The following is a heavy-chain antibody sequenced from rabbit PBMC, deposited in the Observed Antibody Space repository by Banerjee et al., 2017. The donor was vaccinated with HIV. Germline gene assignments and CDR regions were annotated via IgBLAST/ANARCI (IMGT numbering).Heavy chain of an antibody. V-gene: IGHV1S40*01. CDR2: ISTGGST. CDR3: ARESVGDYGMDL. CDR1: GFTFSSYH. D-gene: IGHD5-1*01. J-gene: IGHJ6*01. Sequence: QSLEESGGDLVKPGASLTLTCTASGFTFSSYHMTWVRQAPGKGLEYIGLISTGGSTVYASWAKGRFTISKTSSTTVTLQMTSLTVADTAIYFCARESVGDYGMDLWGPGTLVTVS.